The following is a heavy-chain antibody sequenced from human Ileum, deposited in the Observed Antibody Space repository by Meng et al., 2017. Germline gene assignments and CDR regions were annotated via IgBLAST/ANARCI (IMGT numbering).Heavy chain of an antibody. V-gene: IGHV4-4*02. CDR1: GCSIGTSTR. D-gene: IGHD5-24*01. CDR2: IYQTGST. J-gene: IGHJ4*02. Sequence: QVSVQGFGEPSGTLALTVQVPGCSIGTSTRSSCLRQSPGQGLEWIGGIYQTGSTTCNPSLESRVPVSVDKSNNQFSRRLTSATAADTAVYYCARVSQRDGYNSANFDYWGQGALVTVSS. CDR3: ARVSQRDGYNSANFDY.